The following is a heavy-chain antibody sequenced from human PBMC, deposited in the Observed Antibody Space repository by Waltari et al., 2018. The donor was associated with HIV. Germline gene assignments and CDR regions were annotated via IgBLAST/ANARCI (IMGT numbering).Heavy chain of an antibody. J-gene: IGHJ6*02. Sequence: QVQLVQSGAEVKKPGSSVKVSCKASGGTFSSYAISWVRQAPGQGLEWMGGIIPIFGTANYAQKFQGRVTITADESTSTAYMELSSLRSEDTAVYYCARGRSPGITMVRGVFYGMDVWGQGTTVTVSS. V-gene: IGHV1-69*01. D-gene: IGHD3-10*01. CDR2: IIPIFGTA. CDR3: ARGRSPGITMVRGVFYGMDV. CDR1: GGTFSSYA.